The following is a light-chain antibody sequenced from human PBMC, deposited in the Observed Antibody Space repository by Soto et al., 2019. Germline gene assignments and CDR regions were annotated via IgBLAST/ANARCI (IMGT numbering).Light chain of an antibody. CDR1: SSDVGGYNY. CDR3: SSYTSSSTLV. V-gene: IGLV2-14*01. J-gene: IGLJ3*02. Sequence: QSAPTQPASVSGSPGQSITISCTGTSSDVGGYNYVSWYQQYPGKAPKLMIYEVSNRPSGVSNRFSGSKSGNTASLTISGLQAEDEADYYCSSYTSSSTLVFGGGTQLTVL. CDR2: EVS.